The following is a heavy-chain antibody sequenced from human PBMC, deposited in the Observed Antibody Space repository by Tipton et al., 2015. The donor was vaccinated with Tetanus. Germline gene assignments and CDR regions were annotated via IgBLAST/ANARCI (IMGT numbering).Heavy chain of an antibody. V-gene: IGHV4-34*01. CDR1: GGSFSSFY. CDR2: INHRGGT. Sequence: AGLVKPSETPSLTCAVSGGSFSSFYWSWIRQPPGKGLEWIGEINHRGGTSCTSSLKSRATISVDTSKNQFSLKLSSVTAADTAVYYCARIYDFWSGYYSDHWGQGTLVTVSS. CDR3: ARIYDFWSGYYSDH. D-gene: IGHD3-3*01. J-gene: IGHJ4*02.